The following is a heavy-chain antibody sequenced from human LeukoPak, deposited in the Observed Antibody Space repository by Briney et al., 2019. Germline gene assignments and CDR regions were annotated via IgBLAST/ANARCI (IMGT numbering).Heavy chain of an antibody. J-gene: IGHJ4*02. CDR3: AKEVRDYYDSSGPDY. CDR1: GFTFSSYG. CDR2: ISYDGSNK. Sequence: GGSLRLSCAASGFTFSSYGMHWVRQAPGKGLEWVAVISYDGSNKYYADSVKGRFTISRDNSKNTLYLQMNSLRAEDTAVYYCAKEVRDYYDSSGPDYWGQGTLVTVSS. V-gene: IGHV3-30*18. D-gene: IGHD3-22*01.